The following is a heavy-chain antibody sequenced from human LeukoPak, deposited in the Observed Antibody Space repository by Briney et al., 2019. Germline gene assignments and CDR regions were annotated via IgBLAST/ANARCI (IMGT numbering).Heavy chain of an antibody. CDR3: ARHRITMIVVDFLWYFDL. CDR1: GFTFSSYW. V-gene: IGHV3-7*01. Sequence: GGSLRLSCAASGFTFSSYWMSWVRQAPGKGLEWVANIKQDGSEKYYVDSVKGRFTISRDNAKNSLYLQMNSLRAEDTAVYYCARHRITMIVVDFLWYFDLWGRGTLVTVSS. D-gene: IGHD3-22*01. J-gene: IGHJ2*01. CDR2: IKQDGSEK.